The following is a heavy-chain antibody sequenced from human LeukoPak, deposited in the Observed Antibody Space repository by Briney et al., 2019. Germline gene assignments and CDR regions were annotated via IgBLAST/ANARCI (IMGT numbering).Heavy chain of an antibody. J-gene: IGHJ6*02. CDR1: GFTFSSYA. V-gene: IGHV3-23*01. CDR2: ISGSGGST. CDR3: ARKWELLYHYYYGMDV. D-gene: IGHD1-26*01. Sequence: PGGSLRLSCAASGFTFSSYAMSWVRQAPGKGLEGVSAISGSGGSTYYADSVQGRFTISRDNSKNTLYLQMNSLRAEDTAVYYCARKWELLYHYYYGMDVWGQGTTVTVSS.